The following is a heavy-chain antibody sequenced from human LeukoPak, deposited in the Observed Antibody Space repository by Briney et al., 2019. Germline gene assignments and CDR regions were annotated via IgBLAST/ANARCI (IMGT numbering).Heavy chain of an antibody. CDR2: ISSSGSTI. CDR3: ASSWFGELFPFDY. D-gene: IGHD3-10*01. Sequence: GGTLRLSCAASGFTFSDYYMSWIRQAPGKGLEWVSYISSSGSTIYYADSVKGRFTISRDNAKNSLYLQMNSLRAEDTAVYYCASSWFGELFPFDYWGQGTLVTVSS. V-gene: IGHV3-11*01. CDR1: GFTFSDYY. J-gene: IGHJ4*02.